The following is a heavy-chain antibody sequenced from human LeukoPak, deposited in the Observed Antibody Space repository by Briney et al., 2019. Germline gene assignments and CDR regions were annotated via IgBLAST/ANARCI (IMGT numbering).Heavy chain of an antibody. CDR2: ISYSGNT. D-gene: IGHD2-21*02. Sequence: PSETVSLTCIVSGGSISSSSHYWGWIRQPPGKGLEWIGSISYSGNTYYNPSLKSRVTMSVDTSKNQFSLKLTSVTATDTSVYYCASKVGDVTAYDHRGQGTLVTVSS. J-gene: IGHJ4*02. V-gene: IGHV4-39*01. CDR3: ASKVGDVTAYDH. CDR1: GGSISSSSHY.